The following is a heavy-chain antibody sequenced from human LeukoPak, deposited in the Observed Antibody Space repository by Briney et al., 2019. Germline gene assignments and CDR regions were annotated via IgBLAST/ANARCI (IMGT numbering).Heavy chain of an antibody. CDR3: ARDPHIVVVPDAPAGFDP. Sequence: SQTLSLTCAISGDSVSSNSAAWNWIRQSPSRGLEWLGRTYYRSKWYNDYAVSVKSRITINPDTSKNQFSLQLNSVTPEDTAVYYCARDPHIVVVPDAPAGFDPWGQGTLVTVSS. CDR1: GDSVSSNSAA. J-gene: IGHJ5*02. V-gene: IGHV6-1*01. CDR2: TYYRSKWYN. D-gene: IGHD2-2*01.